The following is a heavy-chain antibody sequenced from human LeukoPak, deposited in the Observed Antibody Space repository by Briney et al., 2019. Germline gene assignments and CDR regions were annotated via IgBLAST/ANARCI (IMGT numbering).Heavy chain of an antibody. J-gene: IGHJ4*02. V-gene: IGHV1-18*01. D-gene: IGHD2-8*01. CDR2: ISAYNGNT. CDR3: ARGPYCTNGVCYFWGPDFDY. Sequence: ASVKVSCKASGYTFTSYGISWVRQAPGQGLEWMGWISAYNGNTNYAQKLQGRVTMTTDTSTSTAYMELRSLRSDDTAVYYCARGPYCTNGVCYFWGPDFDYWGQGTLVTVSS. CDR1: GYTFTSYG.